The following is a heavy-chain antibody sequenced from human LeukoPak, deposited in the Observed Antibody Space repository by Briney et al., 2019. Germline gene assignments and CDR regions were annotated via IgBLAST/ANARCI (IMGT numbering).Heavy chain of an antibody. CDR2: IYASGST. Sequence: SETLSLTCTVSGGSLSSGSDYWSWIRQSAGKGLEWIGRIYASGSTNYNPSLKSRVTISVDTSKNQFSLKLSSVTAADTAIYYCARGQFWSGYSIWGQGALVTVSS. CDR1: GGSLSSGSDY. D-gene: IGHD3-3*02. CDR3: ARGQFWSGYSI. J-gene: IGHJ4*02. V-gene: IGHV4-61*02.